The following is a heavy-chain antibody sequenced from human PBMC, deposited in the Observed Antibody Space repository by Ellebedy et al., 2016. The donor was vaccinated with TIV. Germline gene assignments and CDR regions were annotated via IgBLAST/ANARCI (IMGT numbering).Heavy chain of an antibody. V-gene: IGHV3-73*01. Sequence: GESLKISCVVSGFDFSDSAVHSVRQAAGKGLEWVGRIRGRLHSFTTAYGTSVRGRITISRDESKKTTYLQINSLRTEDTAIYYCTSPLGDYEYFHHWGQGTLVTVSS. CDR3: TSPLGDYEYFHH. CDR2: IRGRLHSFTT. D-gene: IGHD1-26*01. J-gene: IGHJ1*01. CDR1: GFDFSDSA.